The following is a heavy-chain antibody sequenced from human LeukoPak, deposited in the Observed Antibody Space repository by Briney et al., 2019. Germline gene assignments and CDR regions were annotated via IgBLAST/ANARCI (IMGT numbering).Heavy chain of an antibody. D-gene: IGHD4-17*01. CDR3: TRHDYGDYDPLDY. V-gene: IGHV3-73*01. J-gene: IGHJ4*02. CDR2: IRSKANSYAT. Sequence: GGSLRLSCAASGFTFSGSAMHWVRQASRKGLEWVGRIRSKANSYATAYAASVKGRFTISRDDSKNTAYLQMNSLKTEDTAVYYCTRHDYGDYDPLDYWGQGTLVTVSS. CDR1: GFTFSGSA.